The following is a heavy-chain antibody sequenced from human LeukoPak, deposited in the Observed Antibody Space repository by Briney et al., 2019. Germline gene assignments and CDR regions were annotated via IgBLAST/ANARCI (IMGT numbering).Heavy chain of an antibody. Sequence: SETLSLTCTVSGGSISSSSYYWGWIRQPPGKGLEWIGSIYYSGSTYYNPSLKSRVTISVDTSKNQFSLKLSSVTAADTAVYYCASDDYGGNSPPIDYWGQGTLVTVSS. CDR1: GGSISSSSYY. CDR2: IYYSGST. CDR3: ASDDYGGNSPPIDY. J-gene: IGHJ4*02. D-gene: IGHD4-23*01. V-gene: IGHV4-39*07.